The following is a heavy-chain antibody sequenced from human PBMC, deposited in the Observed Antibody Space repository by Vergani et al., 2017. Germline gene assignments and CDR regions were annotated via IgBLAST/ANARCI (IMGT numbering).Heavy chain of an antibody. CDR1: GGTFSSYA. CDR3: ARDQXSTYYYDSSGYYTY. Sequence: QVQLVQSGAEVKKPGSSVKVSCKASGGTFSSYAISWVRQAPGQGLEWMGGIIPIFGTANYAQKFQGRVTITADESTSTAYMELSSLRSDDTAVYYCARDQXSTYYYDSSGYYTYWGQGTLVTVSS. J-gene: IGHJ4*02. D-gene: IGHD3-22*01. V-gene: IGHV1-69*01. CDR2: IIPIFGTA.